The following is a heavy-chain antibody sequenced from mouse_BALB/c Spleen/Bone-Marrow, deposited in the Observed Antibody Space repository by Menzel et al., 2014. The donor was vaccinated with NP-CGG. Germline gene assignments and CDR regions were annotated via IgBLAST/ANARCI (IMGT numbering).Heavy chain of an antibody. CDR2: IHPNSGNT. CDR3: ARRHSYAWFFDY. D-gene: IGHD1-1*01. Sequence: QVQLKDSGSVLVRPGASVKLSCKAPGCTFTSSWMHWAKQRPGQGLEWIGEIHPNSGNTNYNEKFMGKATLTVDTSSSIAYVDLSSLTSEDSAVYYCARRHSYAWFFDYWGQGTTLTVSS. J-gene: IGHJ2*01. CDR1: GCTFTSSW. V-gene: IGHV1S130*01.